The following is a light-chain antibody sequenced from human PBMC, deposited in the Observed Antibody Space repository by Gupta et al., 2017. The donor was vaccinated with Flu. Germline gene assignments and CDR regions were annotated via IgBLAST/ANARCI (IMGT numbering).Light chain of an antibody. J-gene: IGLJ3*02. V-gene: IGLV3-1*01. Sequence: SYELTQPPSVSVSPGQTASLTCSGDKLGNKYTSWYQQRPGQSPVLVIYQDTKRPSGIPERFSGSNSGNTATLIISGTQAMDEDDYFCQAWDRSTAVFGGGTKLTVL. CDR3: QAWDRSTAV. CDR2: QDT. CDR1: KLGNKY.